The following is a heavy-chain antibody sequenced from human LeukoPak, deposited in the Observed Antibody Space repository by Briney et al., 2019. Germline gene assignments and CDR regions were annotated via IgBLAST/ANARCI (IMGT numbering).Heavy chain of an antibody. CDR2: INHGGDT. Sequence: PSETLSLTCAVYGGSFSNYYWSWIRQPLGKGLEWIGEINHGGDTNYNPSLKSRVTISVDTSKNQFSLKLSSVTAADTAVYNCARVGGSAYPSTGFDFWGQGTLVTVSS. CDR1: GGSFSNYY. J-gene: IGHJ5*01. D-gene: IGHD3-16*01. CDR3: ARVGGSAYPSTGFDF. V-gene: IGHV4-34*01.